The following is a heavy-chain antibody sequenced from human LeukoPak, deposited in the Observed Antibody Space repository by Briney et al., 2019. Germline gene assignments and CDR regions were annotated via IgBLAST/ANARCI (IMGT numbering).Heavy chain of an antibody. J-gene: IGHJ4*02. D-gene: IGHD3-22*01. Sequence: PGGSLRLSCAASGFTFSSYSMNWVRQAPGKGLEWVSSISSSSSYIYYADSVKGRFTISRDNAKNSLYLQMNSLRAEDTAVYYCARDLDYYDGSIGGFDYWGQGTLVTVSS. CDR1: GFTFSSYS. CDR3: ARDLDYYDGSIGGFDY. CDR2: ISSSSSYI. V-gene: IGHV3-21*01.